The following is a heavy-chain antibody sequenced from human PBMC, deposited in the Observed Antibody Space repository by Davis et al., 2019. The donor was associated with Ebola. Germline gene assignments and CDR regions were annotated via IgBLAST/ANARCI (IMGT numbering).Heavy chain of an antibody. Sequence: ASVKVSCKASGYTFTGYYMHWVRQAPGQGLEWMGRINPNSGGTNYAQKFQGRVTMTRNTSISTAYMELSRLRSDDTAVYYCASFLTYSSGTDYWGQGTLVTVSS. CDR2: INPNSGGT. CDR3: ASFLTYSSGTDY. CDR1: GYTFTGYY. D-gene: IGHD6-19*01. J-gene: IGHJ4*02. V-gene: IGHV1-2*06.